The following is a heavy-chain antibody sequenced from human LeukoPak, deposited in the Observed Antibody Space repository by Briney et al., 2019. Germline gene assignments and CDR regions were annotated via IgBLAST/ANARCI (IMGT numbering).Heavy chain of an antibody. D-gene: IGHD1-26*01. CDR2: INPNDGDT. Sequence: ASVKVSCKASGYTFTAYYIHWVRQAPGQGLEWMGWINPNDGDTNYAQKFQGRVTMTRDTSISAAYIELSRLRSDYTAVYYCVRDDGALATTKAFDFWGRGAMVTVSS. J-gene: IGHJ3*01. V-gene: IGHV1-2*02. CDR3: VRDDGALATTKAFDF. CDR1: GYTFTAYY.